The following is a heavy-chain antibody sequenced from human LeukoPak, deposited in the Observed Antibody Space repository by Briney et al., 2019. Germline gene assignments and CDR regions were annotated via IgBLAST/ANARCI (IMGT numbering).Heavy chain of an antibody. CDR3: ARDLGSSGYSYGPFDY. J-gene: IGHJ4*02. V-gene: IGHV4-39*07. D-gene: IGHD5-18*01. Sequence: PSETLSLTCTVSGGSISSSIYYWGWIRQPPGKALEWIGTIYYSGSTYYNPSLKSRVTISVDTSKDQFSLKLSSVTAADTAVYYCARDLGSSGYSYGPFDYWGQGTLVTVSS. CDR1: GGSISSSIYY. CDR2: IYYSGST.